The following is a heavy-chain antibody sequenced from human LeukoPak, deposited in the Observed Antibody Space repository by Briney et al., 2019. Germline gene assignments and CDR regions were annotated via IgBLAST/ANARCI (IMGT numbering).Heavy chain of an antibody. Sequence: PSETLFLTCAVYGGSFSGYYWSWIRQPPGKGLEWIGEINHSGSTNYNPSLKSRVTISVDTSKNQFSLKLSSVTAADTAVYYCATPGTYAYYYYYGMDVWGQGTTVTVSS. J-gene: IGHJ6*02. CDR2: INHSGST. CDR1: GGSFSGYY. V-gene: IGHV4-34*01. D-gene: IGHD1-1*01. CDR3: ATPGTYAYYYYYGMDV.